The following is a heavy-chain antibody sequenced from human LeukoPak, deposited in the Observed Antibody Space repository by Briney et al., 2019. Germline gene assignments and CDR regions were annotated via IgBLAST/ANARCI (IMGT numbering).Heavy chain of an antibody. CDR1: GYTFTAYY. J-gene: IGHJ4*02. Sequence: ASVRVSCTASGYTFTAYYIHWVRQAPGQGLEWMGRINPNSGGANYAQKFQGTVTMTRDTSINTAYMELRWLKSDGTAVYYCARDHLAAAGSGGWGQGTLVTVSS. CDR3: ARDHLAAAGSGG. V-gene: IGHV1-2*06. CDR2: INPNSGGA. D-gene: IGHD6-13*01.